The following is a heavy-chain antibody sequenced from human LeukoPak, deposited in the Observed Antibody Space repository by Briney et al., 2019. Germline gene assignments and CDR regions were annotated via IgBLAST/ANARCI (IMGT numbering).Heavy chain of an antibody. Sequence: ASVKVSRKASGYTFTSYDINWVRQATGQGLEWMGWMNPNSGNTGYAQKFQGRVTMTRNTSISTAYMELSSLRSEDTAVYYCARGVASSSWYNYYYYYMDVWGKGTTVTVSS. J-gene: IGHJ6*03. CDR2: MNPNSGNT. D-gene: IGHD6-13*01. CDR1: GYTFTSYD. CDR3: ARGVASSSWYNYYYYYMDV. V-gene: IGHV1-8*01.